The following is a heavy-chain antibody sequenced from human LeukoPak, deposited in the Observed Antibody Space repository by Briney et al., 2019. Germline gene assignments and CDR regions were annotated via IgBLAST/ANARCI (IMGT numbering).Heavy chain of an antibody. CDR3: AKVIQSGWGYYYYGMDV. CDR1: GFTFSSFH. CDR2: ISYAGSDT. D-gene: IGHD6-19*01. V-gene: IGHV3-30*18. J-gene: IGHJ6*02. Sequence: GGSLRLSCAASGFTFSSFHMHWVRQAPGKGLEWVAVISYAGSDTYYTDSVKGRFTISRDNFKNTLYLQMNSLRAEDTAVYYCAKVIQSGWGYYYYGMDVWGQATTVTVSS.